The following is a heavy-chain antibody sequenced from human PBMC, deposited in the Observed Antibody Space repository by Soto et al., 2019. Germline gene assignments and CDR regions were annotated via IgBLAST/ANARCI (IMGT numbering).Heavy chain of an antibody. CDR2: IYYGGST. J-gene: IGHJ4*02. D-gene: IGHD3-10*01. V-gene: IGHV4-59*08. CDR3: ARLNYDSGSPPHRMDY. Sequence: PSETLSLTCTVSGDSISTDYWSWIRQSPGKGLEWIGFIYYGGSTNYNPSLKSRVTISVDTSKNQFSLKLTSVTAADTAVYYCARLNYDSGSPPHRMDYWGQGTLVTVSS. CDR1: GDSISTDY.